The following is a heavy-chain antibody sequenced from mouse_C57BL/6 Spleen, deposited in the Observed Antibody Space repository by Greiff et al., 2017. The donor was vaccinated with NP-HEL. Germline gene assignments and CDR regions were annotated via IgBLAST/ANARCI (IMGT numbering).Heavy chain of an antibody. Sequence: EVQLVESGGGLVKPGGSLKLSCAASGFTFSSYAMSWVRQTPEKRLEWVATISDGGSYTYYTDNVKGRFTISRDNAKNNLYLQMSHLKSEDTAMYYCARDEGDYGSSYPAWFAYWGQGTLVTVSA. J-gene: IGHJ3*01. CDR2: ISDGGSYT. V-gene: IGHV5-4*01. CDR1: GFTFSSYA. D-gene: IGHD1-1*01. CDR3: ARDEGDYGSSYPAWFAY.